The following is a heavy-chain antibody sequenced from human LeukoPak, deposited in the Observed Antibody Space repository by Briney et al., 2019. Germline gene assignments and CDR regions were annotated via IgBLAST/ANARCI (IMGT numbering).Heavy chain of an antibody. J-gene: IGHJ4*02. CDR1: GFTFDDYA. Sequence: PGRSLRLSCAASGFTFDDYAMHWVRQAPGKGLEWVSGIRWNSGSIGYADSVKGRFTISRDNAKNSLYLQMNSLRAEDTALYYCAKGALYGDYPIDYWGQGTLVTVSS. V-gene: IGHV3-9*01. CDR3: AKGALYGDYPIDY. D-gene: IGHD4-17*01. CDR2: IRWNSGSI.